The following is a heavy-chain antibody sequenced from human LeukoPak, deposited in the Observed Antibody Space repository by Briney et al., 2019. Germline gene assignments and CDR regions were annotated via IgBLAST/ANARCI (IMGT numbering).Heavy chain of an antibody. V-gene: IGHV3-30*03. CDR3: ATSPGLGYSSSLTGVDY. D-gene: IGHD6-6*01. J-gene: IGHJ4*02. CDR2: ISYDRSHK. CDR1: GFTFSRYG. Sequence: GKSLRLSCAASGFTFSRYGMHWVRQAPGKGLEWVALISYDRSHKYYADSVKGRFTISRDNSKNTLYLQMNSLRAEDTAVYYCATSPGLGYSSSLTGVDYWGQGTLVTVSS.